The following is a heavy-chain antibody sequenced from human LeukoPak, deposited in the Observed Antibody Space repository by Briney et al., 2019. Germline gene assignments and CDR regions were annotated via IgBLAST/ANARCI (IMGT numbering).Heavy chain of an antibody. V-gene: IGHV3-30-3*01. CDR3: ARAGGDGYYYDSSGYIPDY. Sequence: GGSLRLSCAASGFTFSSYAMHWVRQAPGKGLEWVAVISYDGSNEYYADSVKGRFTISRDNSKNTLYLQMNSLRAEDTAVYYCARAGGDGYYYDSSGYIPDYWGQGTLVTVSS. CDR1: GFTFSSYA. D-gene: IGHD3-22*01. J-gene: IGHJ4*02. CDR2: ISYDGSNE.